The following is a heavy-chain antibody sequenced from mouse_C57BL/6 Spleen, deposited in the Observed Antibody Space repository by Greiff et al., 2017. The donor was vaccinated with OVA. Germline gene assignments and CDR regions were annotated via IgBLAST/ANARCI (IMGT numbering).Heavy chain of an antibody. CDR2: INPGSGGT. CDR1: GYAFTNYL. J-gene: IGHJ1*03. D-gene: IGHD1-1*01. CDR3: AREGVATRYFDV. V-gene: IGHV1-54*01. Sequence: VQLQQSGAELVRPGTSVKVSCKASGYAFTNYLIEWVKQRPGQGLEWIGVINPGSGGTNYNEKFKGKATLTADKSSSTDYMQLSSLTSEDSAVYFCAREGVATRYFDVWGTGTTVTVSS.